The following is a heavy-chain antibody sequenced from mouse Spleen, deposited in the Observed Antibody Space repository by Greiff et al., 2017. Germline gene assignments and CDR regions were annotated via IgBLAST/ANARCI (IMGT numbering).Heavy chain of an antibody. V-gene: IGHV3-6*01. CDR1: GYSITSGYY. J-gene: IGHJ3*01. CDR2: ISYDGSN. Sequence: VQLKESGPGLVKPSQSLSLTCSVTGYSITSGYYWNWIRQFPGNKLEWMGYISYDGSNNYNPSLKNRISITRDTSKNQFFLKLNSVTTEDTATYYCASPITTVGAYWGQGTLVTVSA. D-gene: IGHD1-1*01. CDR3: ASPITTVGAY.